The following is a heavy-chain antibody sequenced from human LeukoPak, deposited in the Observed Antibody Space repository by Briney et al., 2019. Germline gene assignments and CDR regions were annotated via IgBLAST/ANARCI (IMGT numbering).Heavy chain of an antibody. CDR2: IYTSGST. Sequence: SETLSLTCTVSGGSISSGSYYWSWIRQPAGKGLEWIGRIYTSGSTNYNPSLKSRGTISVDTSKNQFSLKLSSVTAADTAVYYCARDYASYYYYYMDVWGKGTTVTVSS. CDR3: ARDYASYYYYYMDV. CDR1: GGSISSGSYY. J-gene: IGHJ6*03. V-gene: IGHV4-61*02. D-gene: IGHD2-2*01.